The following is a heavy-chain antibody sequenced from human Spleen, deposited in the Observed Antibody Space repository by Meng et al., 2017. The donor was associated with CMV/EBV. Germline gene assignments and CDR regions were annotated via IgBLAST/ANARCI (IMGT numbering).Heavy chain of an antibody. V-gene: IGHV1-2*02. CDR1: GYTFTGYY. Sequence: ASVKVSCKASGYTFTGYYMHWVRQAPGQGLEWMGWVNPNSGGTSYAQKFQGRVTMTRDTSISTAYMELSRLRSDDTAVYYCVRSSSTVAYFYYGLDVWGQGTTVTVSS. D-gene: IGHD2-15*01. CDR3: VRSSSTVAYFYYGLDV. J-gene: IGHJ6*02. CDR2: VNPNSGGT.